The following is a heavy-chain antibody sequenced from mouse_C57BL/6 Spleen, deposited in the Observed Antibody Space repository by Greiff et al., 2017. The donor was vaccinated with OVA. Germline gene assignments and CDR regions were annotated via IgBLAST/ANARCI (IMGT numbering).Heavy chain of an antibody. CDR2: LSYDGSN. V-gene: IGHV3-6*01. J-gene: IGHJ2*01. CDR1: GYSITSGYF. D-gene: IGHD1-1*01. Sequence: DVKLQESGPGLVKPSQSLSLTCSVTGYSITSGYFWNWIRQFPGNQLEWMGYLSYDGSNNYNQTLKNRISITRDTSKNQFFLKLNSVTTEDTATYYCAREGYGSSFDYWGQGTTLTVSS. CDR3: AREGYGSSFDY.